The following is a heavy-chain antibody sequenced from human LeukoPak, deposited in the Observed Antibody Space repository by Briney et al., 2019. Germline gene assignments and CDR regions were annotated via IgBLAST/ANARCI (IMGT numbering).Heavy chain of an antibody. D-gene: IGHD2-15*01. CDR1: GGSISSGDYY. J-gene: IGHJ4*02. Sequence: PSQTLSLTCTVSGGSISSGDYYWSWIRQPPGKGLEWIGYIYYSGSTSYNSSLKSRVTISVDTSMNQFSLKLSSVTAADTAVYYCATAHYCSGGSCYSGIFDYWGQGTLVTVSS. CDR3: ATAHYCSGGSCYSGIFDY. CDR2: IYYSGST. V-gene: IGHV4-31*03.